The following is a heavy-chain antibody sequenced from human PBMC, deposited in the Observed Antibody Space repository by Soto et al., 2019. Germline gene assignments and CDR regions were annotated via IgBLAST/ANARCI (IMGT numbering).Heavy chain of an antibody. Sequence: QVQLVQSGAEVKKPGSSVRVSCKASGGTLNSYTISWVRQAPGQGLEWMGGIIPVFGTTDYAQKFQGRVTITADQSTGTAYLXXXXLRSEDTAIYYCSIXXSYGRGDXWXXGTLVTVSS. D-gene: IGHD1-26*01. CDR1: GGTLNSYT. V-gene: IGHV1-69*01. J-gene: IGHJ4*02. CDR3: SIXXSYGRGDX. CDR2: IIPVFGTT.